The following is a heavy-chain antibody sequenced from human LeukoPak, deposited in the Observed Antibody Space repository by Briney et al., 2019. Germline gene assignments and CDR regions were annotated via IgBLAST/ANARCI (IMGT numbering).Heavy chain of an antibody. V-gene: IGHV4-59*01. CDR3: ARAYYDFWSGYYPTPYYYYMDV. Sequence: PSETLSLTCTASGGSISSYYWSWIRQPPGKGLEWIGYIYYSGSTNYNPSLKSRVTISVDAAKNQFSLKLSSVTAADTAVYYCARAYYDFWSGYYPTPYYYYMDVWGKGTTVTVSS. CDR2: IYYSGST. D-gene: IGHD3-3*01. CDR1: GGSISSYY. J-gene: IGHJ6*03.